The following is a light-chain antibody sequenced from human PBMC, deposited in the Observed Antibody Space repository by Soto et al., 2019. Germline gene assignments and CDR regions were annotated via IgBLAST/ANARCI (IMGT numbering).Light chain of an antibody. V-gene: IGKV1-5*01. Sequence: DIHLTQSPSTLSASVGDRVTITCRASQTISHWLAWYQQKPWKAPKLLIFDASSLENGVPSRFSGSGSGTEFTLSINGLQPDDFATDYWQQYNTYWKFGQGTKVAI. CDR1: QTISHW. J-gene: IGKJ1*01. CDR3: QQYNTYWK. CDR2: DAS.